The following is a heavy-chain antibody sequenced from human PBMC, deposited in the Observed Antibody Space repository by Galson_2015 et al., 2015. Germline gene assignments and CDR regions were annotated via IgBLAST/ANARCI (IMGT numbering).Heavy chain of an antibody. CDR2: IWYDGSNK. J-gene: IGHJ4*02. CDR3: AREGPAAIGPFDY. V-gene: IGHV3-33*01. CDR1: GFTFSSYG. Sequence: SLRLSCAASGFTFSSYGMHWVRQAPGKGLEWVAVIWYDGSNKYYADSVKGRFTISRDNSKNTLYLQMNSLRAEDTAVYYCAREGPAAIGPFDYWGQGTLVTVSS. D-gene: IGHD2-2*01.